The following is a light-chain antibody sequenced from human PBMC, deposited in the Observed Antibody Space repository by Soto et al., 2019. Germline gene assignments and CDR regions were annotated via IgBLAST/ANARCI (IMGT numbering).Light chain of an antibody. V-gene: IGLV1-40*01. Sequence: QSVLTQPPSVSGAPGQRVTISCTGSNSNIGAGYDVHWYQQLPGTAPKLLMYGNSNRPSGVPDRFSGSKSGTSASLAITGLQAEDEADYYCQSYDSGLSGSYVVFGGGTKVTVL. CDR1: NSNIGAGYD. CDR2: GNS. CDR3: QSYDSGLSGSYVV. J-gene: IGLJ2*01.